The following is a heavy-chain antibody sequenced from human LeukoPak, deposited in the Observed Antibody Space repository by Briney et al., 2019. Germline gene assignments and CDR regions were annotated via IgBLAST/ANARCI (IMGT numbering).Heavy chain of an antibody. Sequence: GRSLRLSCAASGFTFSSYGMHWVRQAPGEGLEWVAYIQYDGSNEQYADSVKGRFSISRDSSKNILYLQLNSLRAEDTAVYYCAKDRCSNGIGCYYYYMDVWGKGTTVTISS. V-gene: IGHV3-30*02. CDR1: GFTFSSYG. CDR3: AKDRCSNGIGCYYYYMDV. CDR2: IQYDGSNE. D-gene: IGHD2-8*01. J-gene: IGHJ6*03.